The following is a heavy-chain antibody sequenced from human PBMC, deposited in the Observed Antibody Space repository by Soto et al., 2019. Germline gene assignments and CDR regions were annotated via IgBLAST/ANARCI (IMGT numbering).Heavy chain of an antibody. CDR2: IYHSGST. CDR3: ARDQVVGARYFDY. V-gene: IGHV4-38-2*02. J-gene: IGHJ4*02. Sequence: SETLSLTCAVSGYSISSGYYWGWIRQPPGKGLEWIGSIYHSGSTYYNPSLKSRVTISVNTSKNQFSLKLSSVTAADTAVYYCARDQVVGARYFDYWGQGTLVTVSS. D-gene: IGHD1-26*01. CDR1: GYSISSGYY.